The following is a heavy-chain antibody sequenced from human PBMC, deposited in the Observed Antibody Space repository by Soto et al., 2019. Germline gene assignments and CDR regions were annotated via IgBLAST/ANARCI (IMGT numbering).Heavy chain of an antibody. Sequence: QTGGSLRLSCAASGFIFGNFGMSWVRQAPGKGLEWISSISGSGFKKYYADSVKGRFTISRDNSKSTVYLELNNLSAEDTAVYHCAKNQGVELVPLATVDWFDPWGQGSVVTVSS. V-gene: IGHV3-23*01. J-gene: IGHJ5*02. CDR2: ISGSGFKK. CDR3: AKNQGVELVPLATVDWFDP. CDR1: GFIFGNFG. D-gene: IGHD1-26*01.